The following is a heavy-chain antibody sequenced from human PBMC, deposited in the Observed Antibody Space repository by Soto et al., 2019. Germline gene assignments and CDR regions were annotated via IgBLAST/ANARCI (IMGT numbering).Heavy chain of an antibody. Sequence: GASVKVSCKASGYTFTGYYMHWVRQAPGQGLEWMGWINPNSGGTNYAQKFQGWVTMTRDTSISTAYMELSRLRSDDTAVYYCARVVRHYGSEYYFDDWGQGTLVTVAS. D-gene: IGHD4-17*01. CDR3: ARVVRHYGSEYYFDD. V-gene: IGHV1-2*04. J-gene: IGHJ4*02. CDR2: INPNSGGT. CDR1: GYTFTGYY.